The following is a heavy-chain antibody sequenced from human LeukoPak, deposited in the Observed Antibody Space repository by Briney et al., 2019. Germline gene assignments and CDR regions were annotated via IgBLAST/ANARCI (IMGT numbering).Heavy chain of an antibody. D-gene: IGHD6-19*01. J-gene: IGHJ4*02. Sequence: SETLSLTCTVSGASISSWYWSWIRQPPGKGLEWIGYIYGSGNTNYNPSLKSRVTISVDTSKNQFSLKLTSVTAADTAVYYCARHMYSSGWYYFDYWGQGTLVTVSS. CDR1: GASISSWY. CDR2: IYGSGNT. CDR3: ARHMYSSGWYYFDY. V-gene: IGHV4-59*08.